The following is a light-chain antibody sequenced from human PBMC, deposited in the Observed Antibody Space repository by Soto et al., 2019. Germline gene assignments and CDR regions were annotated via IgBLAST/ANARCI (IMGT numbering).Light chain of an antibody. J-gene: IGKJ5*01. CDR3: QHRMNWPLT. CDR1: QTISSY. V-gene: IGKV3-11*01. CDR2: DAS. Sequence: EIVLTQSPATLSLSPGERATLSCRASQTISSYLLWYQQKPGQAPRLLIYDASNMATGIPARFSGSGSETDFTLTISSLEPEDFAVYYCQHRMNWPLTFCQGTRLEIK.